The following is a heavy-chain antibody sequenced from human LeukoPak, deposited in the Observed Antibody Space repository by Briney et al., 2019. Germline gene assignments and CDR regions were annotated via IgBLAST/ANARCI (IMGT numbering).Heavy chain of an antibody. Sequence: GGSLRLSCAASGFTFSNYWMHWVRQAPGKGLVWVSRINSDGSSTNYADSVKGRFTISRDNAKKTLYLQMNSLRVEDTAVYYCAKAASLIETAAVAFDHWGQGTLVTVSS. D-gene: IGHD2-15*01. CDR3: AKAASLIETAAVAFDH. CDR2: INSDGSST. CDR1: GFTFSNYW. J-gene: IGHJ4*02. V-gene: IGHV3-74*01.